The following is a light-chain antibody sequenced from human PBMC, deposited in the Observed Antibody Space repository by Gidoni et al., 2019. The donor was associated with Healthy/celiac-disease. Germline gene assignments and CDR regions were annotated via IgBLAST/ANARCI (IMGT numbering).Light chain of an antibody. Sequence: IVMTQSPDSLAVSLGERATINCKSSQSVLYSSNNKNYLAWYQQKPGQPPKLLIYWASTRESGVPDRFSGSGSGTEFTLTISSLQAEDVAVYYCQQYYSTLFTFGPGTKVDIK. CDR1: QSVLYSSNNKNY. J-gene: IGKJ3*01. CDR3: QQYYSTLFT. CDR2: WAS. V-gene: IGKV4-1*01.